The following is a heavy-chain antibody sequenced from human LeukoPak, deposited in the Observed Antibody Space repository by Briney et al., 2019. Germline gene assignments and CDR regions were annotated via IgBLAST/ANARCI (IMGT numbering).Heavy chain of an antibody. V-gene: IGHV1-2*02. CDR1: GYTFTDYY. Sequence: ASVKVSCKASGYTFTDYYMHWVRQAPGQGLEWMGWINPNSGGTKYAQNFLGRVTMTRDTSITTAYMELTSLRSDDTAVYHCARGSQGGSKDPFEIWGQGTMLTVSS. CDR3: ARGSQGGSKDPFEI. J-gene: IGHJ3*02. D-gene: IGHD3-16*01. CDR2: INPNSGGT.